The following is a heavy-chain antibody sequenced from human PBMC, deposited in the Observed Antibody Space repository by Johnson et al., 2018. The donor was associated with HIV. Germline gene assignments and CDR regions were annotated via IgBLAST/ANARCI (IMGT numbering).Heavy chain of an antibody. J-gene: IGHJ3*01. D-gene: IGHD1-26*01. CDR2: IYSGGST. V-gene: IGHV3-66*02. CDR3: AKGRMGASGSYNV. Sequence: EQLVESGGGLVKPGGSLRLSCAASGFTFRDYYMSWIRQAPGKGLEWVSVIYSGGSTYYADSVKGRFTISRDNSKNTLYLLRNSVRAEDTALYYCAKGRMGASGSYNVWGQGTMVPVSS. CDR1: GFTFRDYY.